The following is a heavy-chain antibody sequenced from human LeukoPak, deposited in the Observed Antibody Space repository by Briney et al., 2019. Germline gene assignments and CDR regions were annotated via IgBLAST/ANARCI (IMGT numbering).Heavy chain of an antibody. D-gene: IGHD5-12*01. CDR1: GGTFSSYA. CDR2: IIPIFGTA. J-gene: IGHJ6*02. CDR3: ASVTAGPKYLYSGYDNDYYYYGMDV. V-gene: IGHV1-69*13. Sequence: ASVKVSCKASGGTFSSYAISWVRQAPGQGLEWMGGIIPIFGTANYAQKFQGRVTITADESTSTAYMELSSLRSEDTAVYYCASVTAGPKYLYSGYDNDYYYYGMDVWGQGTTVTVSS.